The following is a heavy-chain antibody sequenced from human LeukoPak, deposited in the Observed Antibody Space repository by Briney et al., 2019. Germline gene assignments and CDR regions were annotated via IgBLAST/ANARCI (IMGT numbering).Heavy chain of an antibody. CDR2: INPNSGGT. CDR3: ARDKGRDGYTAFDY. CDR1: GYTFTGYC. D-gene: IGHD5-24*01. V-gene: IGHV1-2*06. J-gene: IGHJ4*02. Sequence: GASVKVSCKASGYTFTGYCMHWVRQAPGQGLEWMGRINPNSGGTNYAQKFQGRVTMTRDTSISTAYMELSRLRSDDTAVYYCARDKGRDGYTAFDYWGQGTLVTVSS.